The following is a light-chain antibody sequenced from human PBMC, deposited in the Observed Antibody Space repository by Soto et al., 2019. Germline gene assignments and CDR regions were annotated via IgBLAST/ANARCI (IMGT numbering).Light chain of an antibody. Sequence: IVMTQSPATLSVSPGERATLSCRASQSVSSDLAWYHQKPGQAPRLLIYDASTRATGIPARFSGSGSGTEFTLTINSLQSEDFAVYYCQQYNNWPRTFGQGTKVDI. CDR2: DAS. CDR1: QSVSSD. V-gene: IGKV3-15*01. CDR3: QQYNNWPRT. J-gene: IGKJ1*01.